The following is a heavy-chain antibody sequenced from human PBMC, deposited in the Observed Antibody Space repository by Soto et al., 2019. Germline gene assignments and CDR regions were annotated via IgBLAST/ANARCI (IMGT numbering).Heavy chain of an antibody. J-gene: IGHJ4*02. CDR3: ARAINSGYSAYYFDY. CDR2: VNPNSGYT. Sequence: GXSVEVSCRASVYTFTSHDINWVRHATGQGLEWMGWVNPNSGYTGYAQEFQGRVTMTRDTSTGTAYLELSSLRSDDAAMYYCARAINSGYSAYYFDYWGQGTPVTGSS. V-gene: IGHV1-8*01. D-gene: IGHD3-22*01. CDR1: VYTFTSHD.